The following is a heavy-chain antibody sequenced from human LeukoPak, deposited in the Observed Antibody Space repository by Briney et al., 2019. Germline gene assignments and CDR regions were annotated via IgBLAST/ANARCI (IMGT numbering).Heavy chain of an antibody. Sequence: GGSLRLSCAASGITFDDYAMHWVRQAPGKGLEWVSGISWNSGSIGYADSVKGRFTISRDNAKNSLYLQMNSLRAEDTALYYCANDDYWGQGTLVTVSS. CDR3: ANDDY. CDR1: GITFDDYA. V-gene: IGHV3-9*01. CDR2: ISWNSGSI. J-gene: IGHJ4*02.